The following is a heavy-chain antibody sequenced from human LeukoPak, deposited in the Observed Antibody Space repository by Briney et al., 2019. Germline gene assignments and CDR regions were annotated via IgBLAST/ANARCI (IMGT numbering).Heavy chain of an antibody. Sequence: GGSLRHSCAASGFTFSSHWMHWVRQGSGKGLVWVSRINTDGSTTTYADSVKGRFTISRDNAKNTLYLQMSSLRAEDTAVYYCARVDGSGSHFDYWGLGILVTVSS. CDR1: GFTFSSHW. CDR3: ARVDGSGSHFDY. J-gene: IGHJ4*02. D-gene: IGHD3-10*01. CDR2: INTDGSTT. V-gene: IGHV3-74*01.